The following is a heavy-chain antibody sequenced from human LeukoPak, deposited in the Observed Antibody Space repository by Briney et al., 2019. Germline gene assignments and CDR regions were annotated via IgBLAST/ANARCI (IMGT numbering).Heavy chain of an antibody. Sequence: SETLSLTCTVSGGSISSYYWNWIRQPAGKGLEWIGRMHTSGSTNYNPSLKSRVTMSVDTSKNQFSLKLSSVTAADTAVYHCARDRGSGRYSWGQGTLVTVSS. CDR1: GGSISSYY. V-gene: IGHV4-4*07. CDR3: ARDRGSGRYS. CDR2: MHTSGST. J-gene: IGHJ4*02. D-gene: IGHD1-26*01.